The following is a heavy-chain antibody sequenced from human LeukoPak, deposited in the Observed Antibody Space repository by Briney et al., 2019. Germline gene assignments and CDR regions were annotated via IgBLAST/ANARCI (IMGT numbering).Heavy chain of an antibody. Sequence: GGSLRLSCAASGFTFSSYAMSWVRQAPGKGLEWVSAISGSGGSTYYADSVKGRFTISRDKSKNTLYLQMNSLRAEDTAVYYCAKEERPYCSSTSCYPNFDYWGQGTLVTVSS. D-gene: IGHD2-2*01. CDR2: ISGSGGST. V-gene: IGHV3-23*01. J-gene: IGHJ4*02. CDR1: GFTFSSYA. CDR3: AKEERPYCSSTSCYPNFDY.